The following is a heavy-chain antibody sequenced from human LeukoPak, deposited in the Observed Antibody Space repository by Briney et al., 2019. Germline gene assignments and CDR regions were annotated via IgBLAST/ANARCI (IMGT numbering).Heavy chain of an antibody. J-gene: IGHJ4*02. D-gene: IGHD3-22*01. CDR2: IYYSEST. Sequence: PSETLSLTCPVSGGSISSHYWSWIRQPPGKGLEWIGYIYYSESTNYNPSLKSRVTIPVDPSKNQFSLKLRSVTAADTAVYYCARVLFDYDSSGYYYDYFDYWGQGTLVTVSS. V-gene: IGHV4-59*11. CDR3: ARVLFDYDSSGYYYDYFDY. CDR1: GGSISSHY.